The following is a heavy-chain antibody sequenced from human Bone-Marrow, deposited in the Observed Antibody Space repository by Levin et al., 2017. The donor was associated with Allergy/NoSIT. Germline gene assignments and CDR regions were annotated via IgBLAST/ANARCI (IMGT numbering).Heavy chain of an antibody. CDR3: ARTTGVAVADLFEDWYFDL. Sequence: KTSETLSLMCTVSGGSISTYHWSWIRQPPGKTLEWIGYISYSGSTHYNPSLKSRVTISVDTSKNRFSLELNSVTAADTAMYFCARTTGVAVADLFEDWYFDLWGRGTLVTVSS. V-gene: IGHV4-59*12. CDR2: ISYSGST. J-gene: IGHJ2*01. CDR1: GGSISTYH. D-gene: IGHD6-19*01.